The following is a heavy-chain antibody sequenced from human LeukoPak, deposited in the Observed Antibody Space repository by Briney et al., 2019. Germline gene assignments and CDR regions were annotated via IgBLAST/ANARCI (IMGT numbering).Heavy chain of an antibody. Sequence: SVTVSCKASGGTFSSYAISWVRQAPGQGLEWMGRIIPILGMANYAQKFQGRVTITADKSTSTAYMELSSLRSEDTAVYYCASGTLDYYDSSGYYYYFDYWGQGTLVTVSS. D-gene: IGHD3-22*01. CDR1: GGTFSSYA. J-gene: IGHJ4*02. V-gene: IGHV1-69*04. CDR2: IIPILGMA. CDR3: ASGTLDYYDSSGYYYYFDY.